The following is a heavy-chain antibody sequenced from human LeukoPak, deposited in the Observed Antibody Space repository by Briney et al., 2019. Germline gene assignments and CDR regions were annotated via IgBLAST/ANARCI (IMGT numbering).Heavy chain of an antibody. Sequence: SETLSLTCTVSGGSISSGGYYWSWIRQPPGKGLEWIGYIYHSGSTYYNPSLKSRVTISVDRSKNQFSLKLSSVTAADTAVYYCARDQGSSWLGVGYFGLWGRGTLVTVSS. D-gene: IGHD6-13*01. CDR1: GGSISSGGYY. V-gene: IGHV4-30-2*01. J-gene: IGHJ2*01. CDR3: ARDQGSSWLGVGYFGL. CDR2: IYHSGST.